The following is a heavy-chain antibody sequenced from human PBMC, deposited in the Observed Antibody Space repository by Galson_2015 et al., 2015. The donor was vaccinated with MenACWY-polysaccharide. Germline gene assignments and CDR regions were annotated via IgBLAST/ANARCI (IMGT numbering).Heavy chain of an antibody. D-gene: IGHD2-2*01. Sequence: SLRLSCAASGFTFDDYAMNWVRHAPGKGLEWVSGISWNSGRIGYADSVKGRFTISRDNAKNSLYLQMNSLRAEDTALYYCAKDMMPRIPNPDLDSFDIWGQGTMVTVSS. CDR1: GFTFDDYA. J-gene: IGHJ3*02. CDR2: ISWNSGRI. CDR3: AKDMMPRIPNPDLDSFDI. V-gene: IGHV3-9*01.